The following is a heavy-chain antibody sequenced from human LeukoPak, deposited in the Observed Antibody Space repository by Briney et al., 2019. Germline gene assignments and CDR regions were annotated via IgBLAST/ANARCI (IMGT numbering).Heavy chain of an antibody. V-gene: IGHV3-30*18. D-gene: IGHD6-13*01. Sequence: GGSLRLSCAASGFNFSSYVMHWVRQAPGKGLECVTVISYDGSNKYYADSVKGRFTISRDNSKNTLYLQMNSLRAEDTAVYYCAKDQQLVHRAFDIWGQGTMVTVSS. CDR1: GFNFSSYV. J-gene: IGHJ3*02. CDR2: ISYDGSNK. CDR3: AKDQQLVHRAFDI.